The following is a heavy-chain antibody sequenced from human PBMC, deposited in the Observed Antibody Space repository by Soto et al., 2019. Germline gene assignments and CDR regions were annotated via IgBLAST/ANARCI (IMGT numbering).Heavy chain of an antibody. Sequence: PGGSLRLSCAASGFTFDDYAMHWVRQAPGKGLEWVSGISWNSGSKGYADSVKGRFTISRDNANSSVYLQMNSLRAEDTALYYCAKDGMEERSGSYPYYYYGMDVWGQGTTVTV. J-gene: IGHJ6*02. V-gene: IGHV3-9*01. CDR2: ISWNSGSK. CDR1: GFTFDDYA. D-gene: IGHD3-10*01. CDR3: AKDGMEERSGSYPYYYYGMDV.